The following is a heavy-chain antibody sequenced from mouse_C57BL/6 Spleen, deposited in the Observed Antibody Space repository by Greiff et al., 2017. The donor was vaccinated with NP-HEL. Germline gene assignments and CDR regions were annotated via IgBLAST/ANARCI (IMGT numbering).Heavy chain of an antibody. Sequence: QVQLQQSGPELVKPGASVKISCKASGYAFSSSWMNWVKQRPGKGLEWIGRIYPGDGDTNYNGKFKGKATLAADKSSSTAYRQLSSLTSEDSAVYFCASLTTVERAWFAYWGQGTLVTVSA. D-gene: IGHD1-1*01. CDR1: GYAFSSSW. CDR3: ASLTTVERAWFAY. J-gene: IGHJ3*01. V-gene: IGHV1-82*01. CDR2: IYPGDGDT.